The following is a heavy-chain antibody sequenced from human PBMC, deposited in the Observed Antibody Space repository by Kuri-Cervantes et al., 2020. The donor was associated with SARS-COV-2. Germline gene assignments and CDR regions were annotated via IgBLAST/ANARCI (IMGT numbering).Heavy chain of an antibody. D-gene: IGHD5-18*01. J-gene: IGHJ4*02. V-gene: IGHV3-21*01. CDR3: AKTKGVDTAMDCIDY. CDR2: ISSSSSYI. Sequence: GGSLRLSCAASGFTFSSYSMNWVRQAPGKGLECVSSISSSSSYIYHADSVKGRFTISRDNAKNSLYLQMNSLRAEDTAVYYCAKTKGVDTAMDCIDYWGQGTLVTVSS. CDR1: GFTFSSYS.